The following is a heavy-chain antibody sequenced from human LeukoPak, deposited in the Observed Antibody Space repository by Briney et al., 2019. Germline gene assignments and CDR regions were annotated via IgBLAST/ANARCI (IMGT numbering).Heavy chain of an antibody. CDR1: GXSIXXGGYS. J-gene: IGHJ4*02. D-gene: IGHD1-26*01. CDR2: IYHSGST. V-gene: IGHV4-30-2*01. CDR3: ARVAESWEFDY. Sequence: AXSGXSIXXGGYSWSWIRQPPGKGLEWIGYIYHSGSTYYNPSLKSRVTISVDRSKNQFSLKLSSVTAADTAVYYCARVAESWEFDYWGQGTLVTVSS.